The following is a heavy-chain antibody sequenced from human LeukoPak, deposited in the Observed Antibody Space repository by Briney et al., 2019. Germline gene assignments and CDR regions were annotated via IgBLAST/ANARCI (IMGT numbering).Heavy chain of an antibody. Sequence: GGSLRLSCAVSGFTFTSYAMSWVRQAPGKGLEWVSAIICSGVTTYYTDSVRVRFTISRDISKKTLYLQMNSLRVEDTALYYCAKTLVPSGIYHEDYFDYWGQGTLVTVSS. J-gene: IGHJ4*02. CDR2: IICSGVTT. V-gene: IGHV3-23*01. D-gene: IGHD2-2*02. CDR3: AKTLVPSGIYHEDYFDY. CDR1: GFTFTSYA.